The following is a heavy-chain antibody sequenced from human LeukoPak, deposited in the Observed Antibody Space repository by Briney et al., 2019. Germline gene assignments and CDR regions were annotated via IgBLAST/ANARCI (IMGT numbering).Heavy chain of an antibody. V-gene: IGHV3-21*01. D-gene: IGHD3-9*01. CDR1: GFTFSTYS. CDR2: ISTSSSYI. J-gene: IGHJ4*02. CDR3: ARDEIYYDILTGYRHFDY. Sequence: GGSLRLSCAASGFTFSTYSMNWVRQAPGKGLEWVSFISTSSSYIYYADSVKGRFTISRDNSKNSLYLQMNSLRAEDTAVYYCARDEIYYDILTGYRHFDYWGQGTLVTVFS.